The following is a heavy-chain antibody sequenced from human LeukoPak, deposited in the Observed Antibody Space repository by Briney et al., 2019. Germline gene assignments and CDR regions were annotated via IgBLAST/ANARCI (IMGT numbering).Heavy chain of an antibody. Sequence: ASVKVSCKASGYTFTSYGISWVRQAPGQGLEWMGWISAYNGNTNYAQKLQGRVTMTTDTSTSTAYMELRSLRSDDTAVYYCARSPLYCSGGSCYYFDYWGQGTLATVSS. D-gene: IGHD2-15*01. V-gene: IGHV1-18*01. CDR1: GYTFTSYG. CDR2: ISAYNGNT. J-gene: IGHJ4*02. CDR3: ARSPLYCSGGSCYYFDY.